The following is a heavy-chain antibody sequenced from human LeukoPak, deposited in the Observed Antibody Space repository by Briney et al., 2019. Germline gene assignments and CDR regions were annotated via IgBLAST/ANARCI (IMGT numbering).Heavy chain of an antibody. Sequence: PSETLSLTCAVYGGSFSGYYWSWIRQPPGKGLEWIGEINHSGSTNYNPCLKSRVTISVDTSKNQFSLKLSSVAAADTAVYYCARQGYCSGGSCYPYFDYWGQGTLVTVSS. CDR3: ARQGYCSGGSCYPYFDY. V-gene: IGHV4-34*01. CDR1: GGSFSGYY. CDR2: INHSGST. J-gene: IGHJ4*02. D-gene: IGHD2-15*01.